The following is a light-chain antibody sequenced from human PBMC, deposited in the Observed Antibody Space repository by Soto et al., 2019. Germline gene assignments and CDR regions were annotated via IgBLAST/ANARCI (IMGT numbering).Light chain of an antibody. CDR1: QSVLYSSNNKNY. CDR3: QQYYTAPYT. CDR2: WAS. J-gene: IGKJ2*01. Sequence: DFVMTQSPESLAVSLGERATINCKSSQSVLYSSNNKNYLAWYQQKSGQPPKLLIHWASTRESGVPDRFSGSGSGADFTLTISSLQAEDVAVYFCQQYYTAPYTFGQGTKLEIK. V-gene: IGKV4-1*01.